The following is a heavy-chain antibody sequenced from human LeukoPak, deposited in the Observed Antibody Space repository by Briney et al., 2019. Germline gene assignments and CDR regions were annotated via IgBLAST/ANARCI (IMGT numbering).Heavy chain of an antibody. CDR1: GFTFSSYS. CDR3: ARSRGSGSYYGAY. CDR2: ISSSSSYI. J-gene: IGHJ4*02. V-gene: IGHV3-21*01. Sequence: GGSLRLSCAASGFTFSSYSMNWVRQAPGKGLEWVSSISSSSSYIYYADSVRGRFTISRDNAKNSLYLQMNSLRAEDTAVYCARSRGSGSYYGAYWGQGTLVTVSS. D-gene: IGHD1-26*01.